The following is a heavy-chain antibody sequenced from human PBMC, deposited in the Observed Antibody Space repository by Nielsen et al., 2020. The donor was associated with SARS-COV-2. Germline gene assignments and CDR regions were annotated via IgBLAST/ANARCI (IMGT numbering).Heavy chain of an antibody. CDR1: GYRFTRYA. V-gene: IGHV7-4-1*02. CDR3: ARENSGPGGTASYGMDL. J-gene: IGHJ6*02. Sequence: ASVKVSCKASGYRFTRYALNWVRQAPGQGLEWMGWINTSTGKPTYAQAFTGRFVFSLDTSVSTASLQISTLRAEDTAVYYCARENSGPGGTASYGMDLWGQGTTVTVSS. D-gene: IGHD3-10*01. CDR2: INTSTGKP.